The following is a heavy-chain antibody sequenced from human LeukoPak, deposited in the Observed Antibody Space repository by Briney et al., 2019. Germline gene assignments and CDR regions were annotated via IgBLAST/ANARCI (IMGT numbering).Heavy chain of an antibody. CDR2: INPSGGST. V-gene: IGHV1-46*03. CDR3: ARGDNWNWGLDP. D-gene: IGHD1-7*01. J-gene: IGHJ5*02. CDR1: GYTFTSYY. Sequence: ASVKVSCKASGYTFTSYYMHWVRQAPGQGLEWMGIINPSGGSTTYAQKFQGSITMTRDTSTSTVYMELSSLRSEDTAMYYCARGDNWNWGLDPWGQGTLVTVSS.